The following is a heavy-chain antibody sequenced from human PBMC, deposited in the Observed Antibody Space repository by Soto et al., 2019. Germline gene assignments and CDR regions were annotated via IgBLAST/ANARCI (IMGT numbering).Heavy chain of an antibody. Sequence: QVQLQQWGAGLLKPSETLSLTCAVYGGSFSGYYWSWIRQPPGKGLEWIGEINHSGSTNYNPSLKSRVTISVDTSKNQFSLKLSSVTAADTAVYYCARLYCSAGSCYGEYYFDYWGQGTLVTVSS. CDR1: GGSFSGYY. D-gene: IGHD2-15*01. CDR2: INHSGST. V-gene: IGHV4-34*01. J-gene: IGHJ4*02. CDR3: ARLYCSAGSCYGEYYFDY.